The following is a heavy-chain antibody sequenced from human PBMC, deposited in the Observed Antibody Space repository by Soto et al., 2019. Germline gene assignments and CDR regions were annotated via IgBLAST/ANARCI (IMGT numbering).Heavy chain of an antibody. Sequence: ASVKVSCKASGYTFTSYAMHWVRQAPGQRLDWMGWINAGNGNTKYSQKFQGRVTITRDTSASTAYMELSSLRSEDTAVYYCARDRHYCSGGSCYYFDYWGQGTLVTVSS. CDR1: GYTFTSYA. V-gene: IGHV1-3*01. D-gene: IGHD2-15*01. CDR2: INAGNGNT. J-gene: IGHJ4*02. CDR3: ARDRHYCSGGSCYYFDY.